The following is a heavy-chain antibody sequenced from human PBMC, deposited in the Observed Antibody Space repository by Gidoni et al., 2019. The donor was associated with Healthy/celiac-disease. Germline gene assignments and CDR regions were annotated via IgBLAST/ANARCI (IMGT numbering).Heavy chain of an antibody. Sequence: QVQLQQWGAGLLKPSETLSLTCAVYGGSFSGYYWSWIRQPPGKGLEWIGEINHSGSTNYNPSLKSRVTISVDTSKNQFSLKLSSVTAADTAVYYCARGRSSSWAYYYYYMDVWGKGTTVTVSS. D-gene: IGHD6-13*01. V-gene: IGHV4-34*01. CDR2: INHSGST. CDR1: GGSFSGYY. J-gene: IGHJ6*03. CDR3: ARGRSSSWAYYYYYMDV.